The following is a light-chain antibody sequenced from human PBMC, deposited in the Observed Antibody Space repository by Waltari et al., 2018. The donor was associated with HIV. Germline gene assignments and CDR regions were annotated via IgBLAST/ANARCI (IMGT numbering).Light chain of an antibody. Sequence: IQMTQSPSSVSVAVGGAGPINCRASQNIGKTLAWYQLKSNKAPRLLIYEASRLDDGVPARFSGSGSKSNFSLDITNFQPEDYGIYVCQQAKTFPHTFAGGTRVE. V-gene: IGKV1-12*01. CDR3: QQAKTFPHT. CDR2: EAS. J-gene: IGKJ4*01. CDR1: QNIGKT.